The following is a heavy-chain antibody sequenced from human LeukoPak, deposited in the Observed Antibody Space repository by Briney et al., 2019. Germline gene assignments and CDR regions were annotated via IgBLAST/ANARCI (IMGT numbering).Heavy chain of an antibody. J-gene: IGHJ5*02. Sequence: GGSLRLSCAASGFTFSSYAMSWVRQAPGKGLEWVANIKQDGSEKYYVDSVKGRFTISRDNAKNSLYLQMNSLRAEDTAVYYCARFGDSGWYVPDWFDPWGQGTLVTVSS. D-gene: IGHD6-19*01. CDR3: ARFGDSGWYVPDWFDP. V-gene: IGHV3-7*01. CDR2: IKQDGSEK. CDR1: GFTFSSYA.